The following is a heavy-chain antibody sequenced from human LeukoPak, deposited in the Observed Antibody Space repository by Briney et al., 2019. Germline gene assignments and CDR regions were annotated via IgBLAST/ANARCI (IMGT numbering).Heavy chain of an antibody. CDR3: AKDRSSSPYYYDSSGYTGDAFDI. V-gene: IGHV3-23*01. D-gene: IGHD3-22*01. CDR2: ISGSGGST. Sequence: GGSLRLSCAASGFTFSSYAMSWVRQAPGKGLEWVSAISGSGGSTYYADSVKGRFTISRDNSKNTLYLQMNSLRAEDTAVYYCAKDRSSSPYYYDSSGYTGDAFDIWGQGTMVTVSS. J-gene: IGHJ3*02. CDR1: GFTFSSYA.